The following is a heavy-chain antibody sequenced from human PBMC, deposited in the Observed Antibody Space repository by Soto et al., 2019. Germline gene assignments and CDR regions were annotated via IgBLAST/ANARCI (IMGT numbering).Heavy chain of an antibody. CDR3: AREITIAVAPS. CDR1: GFTFSSYW. V-gene: IGHV3-7*01. Sequence: GGSLRLSCAASGFTFSSYWMSWVRQAPGKGLEWVANIKEDGSEKYYVDSVKGRFTISRDNAKNSLYLQMNSLRVEDTAVYYCAREITIAVAPSWGQGTLVTVSS. CDR2: IKEDGSEK. J-gene: IGHJ4*02. D-gene: IGHD6-19*01.